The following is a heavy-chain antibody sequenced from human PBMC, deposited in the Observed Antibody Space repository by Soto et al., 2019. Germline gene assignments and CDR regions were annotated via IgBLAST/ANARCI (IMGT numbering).Heavy chain of an antibody. Sequence: GASVKVSCKASGYSFSSYFIHWVRQAPGHGLEWMGIISLSGGMTNYAKKFQGRVAVTRDTSTSTVYMELNTLRSDDTAVYYCVRDQRERLIKYYCAKSYTAMTTRYWFDPWGQGTLVTVSS. CDR1: GYSFSSYF. CDR3: VRDQRERLIKYYCAKSYTAMTTRYWFDP. CDR2: ISLSGGMT. V-gene: IGHV1-46*01. J-gene: IGHJ5*02. D-gene: IGHD5-18*01.